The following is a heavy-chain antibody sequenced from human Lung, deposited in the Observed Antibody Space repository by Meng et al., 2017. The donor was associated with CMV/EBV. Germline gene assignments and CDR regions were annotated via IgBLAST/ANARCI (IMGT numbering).Heavy chain of an antibody. V-gene: IGHV1-69*02. CDR2: IIPSLDEP. D-gene: IGHD3-10*01. CDR1: GCPSHTPT. J-gene: IGHJ3*01. CDR3: AGRGPYGRVLNV. Sequence: CQPSGCPSHTPTFTWLRPAPGLGLEWMGGIIPSLDEPNYAQSFQGRLTITSDRSTAAYMELSSLTSEDTAVYFCAGRGPYGRVLNVWGQGTLVTVSS.